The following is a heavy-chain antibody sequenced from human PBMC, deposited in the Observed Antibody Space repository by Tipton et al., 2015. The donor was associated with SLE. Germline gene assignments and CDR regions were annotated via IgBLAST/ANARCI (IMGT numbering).Heavy chain of an antibody. D-gene: IGHD2-21*02. J-gene: IGHJ4*02. V-gene: IGHV4-34*01. CDR1: GGSFSGYY. Sequence: TLSLTCAVYGGSFSGYYWSWIRQPPGKGLEWIGEINHSGSTNYNPSLKSRVTISVDTSKNQFSLILRSVTAADTAVYYCARVPFGAWRFDLWGQGTLVTVSS. CDR2: INHSGST. CDR3: ARVPFGAWRFDL.